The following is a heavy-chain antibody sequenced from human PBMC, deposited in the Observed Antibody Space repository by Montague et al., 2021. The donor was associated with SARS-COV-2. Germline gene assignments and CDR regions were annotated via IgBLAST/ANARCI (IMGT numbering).Heavy chain of an antibody. D-gene: IGHD4-17*01. CDR2: IYDSGST. J-gene: IGHJ4*02. CDR1: GSSVRSYY. V-gene: IGHV4-59*02. Sequence: SETLSLTCIVSGSSVRSYYWSWIRQPPVTGLELIGYIYDSGSTNXNPSLKSRVTISVDTSKNQFSLKLSSVTAADTAVYYCARENTVTTFGGPYYIDSWGQGTLVTVSA. CDR3: ARENTVTTFGGPYYIDS.